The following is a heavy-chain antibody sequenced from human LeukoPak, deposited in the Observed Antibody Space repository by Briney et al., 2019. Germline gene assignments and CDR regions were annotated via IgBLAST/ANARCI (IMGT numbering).Heavy chain of an antibody. D-gene: IGHD6-13*01. V-gene: IGHV4-34*01. CDR1: GGSFSGYY. J-gene: IGHJ4*02. CDR3: ARGSDTAAGLY. Sequence: SETLSLTCAVYGGSFSGYYWSWIRQPPGKGLEWIGEINHSGSTNYNPSLKSRVSISVDSSKDQFSLKLSSVTAADTAVYYCARGSDTAAGLYWGQGTLVTVSS. CDR2: INHSGST.